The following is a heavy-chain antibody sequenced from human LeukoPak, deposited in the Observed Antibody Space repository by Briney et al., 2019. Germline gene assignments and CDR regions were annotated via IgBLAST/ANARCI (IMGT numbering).Heavy chain of an antibody. CDR2: ISGSGGST. CDR3: AKVTAMDLYYYYYGMDV. CDR1: GFTFSSYA. Sequence: PGGSLRLSCAASGFTFSSYAMSWVRQAPGKGLEWVSAISGSGGSTYYADSAKGRFTISRDNSKNTLYLQMNSLRAEDTAVYYCAKVTAMDLYYYYYGMDVWGQGTTVTVSS. D-gene: IGHD5-18*01. V-gene: IGHV3-23*01. J-gene: IGHJ6*02.